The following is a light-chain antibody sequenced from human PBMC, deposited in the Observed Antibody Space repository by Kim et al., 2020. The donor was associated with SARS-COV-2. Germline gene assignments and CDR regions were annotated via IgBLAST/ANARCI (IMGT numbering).Light chain of an antibody. J-gene: IGKJ3*01. CDR3: QRRSNWLT. V-gene: IGKV3-11*01. CDR2: DAS. Sequence: EIVLTQSPATLSLSPGERATLSCRASQSVSSYLAWYQQKPGQAPRLLIYDASSRATGIPARFSGSGSGTDFTLTISSLEPEDFAVYYCQRRSNWLTFGPGTKVDIK. CDR1: QSVSSY.